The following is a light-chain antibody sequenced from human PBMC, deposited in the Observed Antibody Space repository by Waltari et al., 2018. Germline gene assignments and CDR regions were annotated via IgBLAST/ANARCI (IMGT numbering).Light chain of an antibody. CDR1: QSISSY. V-gene: IGKV1-39*01. CDR3: QQSYSTLYT. Sequence: DIQMTQSPSSLSASVGDRVTITCRASQSISSYLNWYQQKTVKAPKLLIYAASSLQSWVPSRFSGSGSGTEFTLTISSLQPEDFATYYCQQSYSTLYTFGQGTKLEIK. J-gene: IGKJ2*01. CDR2: AAS.